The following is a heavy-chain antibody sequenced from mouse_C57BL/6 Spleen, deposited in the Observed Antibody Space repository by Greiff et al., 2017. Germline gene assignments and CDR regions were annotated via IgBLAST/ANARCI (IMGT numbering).Heavy chain of an antibody. J-gene: IGHJ4*01. D-gene: IGHD1-1*01. CDR1: GYTFTSYW. CDR2: INPSSGYT. V-gene: IGHV1-7*01. CDR3: ARWEVTTVVARDAMDY. Sequence: VQLQQSGAELAKPGASVKLSCKASGYTFTSYWMHWVKQRPGQGLEWIGYINPSSGYTKYNQKFKDKATLTADKSSSTAYMQLSSLTYEDSVFYYCARWEVTTVVARDAMDYWGQGTSVTVAS.